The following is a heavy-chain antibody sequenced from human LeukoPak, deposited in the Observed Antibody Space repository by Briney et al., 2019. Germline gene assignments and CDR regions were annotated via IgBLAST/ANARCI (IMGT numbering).Heavy chain of an antibody. CDR3: ARDGLLWFGELRNN. V-gene: IGHV3-7*01. D-gene: IGHD3-10*01. CDR1: GFTFSSYW. CDR2: IKQDGSEK. J-gene: IGHJ4*02. Sequence: GGSLRLSCAASGFTFSSYWMSWVRRAPGKGLEWVANIKQDGSEKYYVDSVKGRFTISRDNAKNSLYLQMNSLRAEDTAVYYCARDGLLWFGELRNNWGQGTLVTVSS.